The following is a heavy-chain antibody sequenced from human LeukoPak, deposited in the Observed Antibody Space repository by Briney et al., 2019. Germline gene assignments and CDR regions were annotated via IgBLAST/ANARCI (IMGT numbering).Heavy chain of an antibody. D-gene: IGHD3-22*01. V-gene: IGHV2-5*01. CDR2: IYWNDDK. CDR1: GFSLSTSGVG. J-gene: IGHJ3*02. CDR3: AHIPPFWYYDSSGTNDAFDI. Sequence: SGPTLVNPTQTLTLTCTFSGFSLSTSGVGVGWIRQPPGKALEWLALIYWNDDKRYSPSLKSRLTITKDTSKNQVVLTMTNMDPVDTATYYRAHIPPFWYYDSSGTNDAFDIWGQGTMVTVSS.